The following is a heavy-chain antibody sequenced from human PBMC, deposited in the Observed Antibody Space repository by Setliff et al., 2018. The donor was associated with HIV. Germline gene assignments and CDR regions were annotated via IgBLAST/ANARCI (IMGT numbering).Heavy chain of an antibody. Sequence: GGSLRLSCVASGFSFGSYWMSWVRQAPGKGPEWVAHIKQDASEEWYADSVKGRFTISRDNTKNSLYLQINSLSAEDTAVYYCAREAYRLPWIDNWGQGTLVTVSS. CDR3: AREAYRLPWIDN. CDR1: GFSFGSYW. V-gene: IGHV3-7*03. D-gene: IGHD1-1*01. J-gene: IGHJ4*02. CDR2: IKQDASEE.